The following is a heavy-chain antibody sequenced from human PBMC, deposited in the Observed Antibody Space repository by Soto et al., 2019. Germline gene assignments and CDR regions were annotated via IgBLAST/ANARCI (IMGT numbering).Heavy chain of an antibody. CDR3: AADPDIVVVPAAPNWFDP. CDR2: IIPIFGTA. Sequence: QVQLVQSGAEVKKPGSSVKVSCKASGGTFSSYAISWVRQAPGQGLEWMGGIIPIFGTANYAQKFQGRVTSTADESTSTAHMELSSLRSEDTAVYYCAADPDIVVVPAAPNWFDPWGQGTLVTVSS. D-gene: IGHD2-2*01. CDR1: GGTFSSYA. J-gene: IGHJ5*02. V-gene: IGHV1-69*01.